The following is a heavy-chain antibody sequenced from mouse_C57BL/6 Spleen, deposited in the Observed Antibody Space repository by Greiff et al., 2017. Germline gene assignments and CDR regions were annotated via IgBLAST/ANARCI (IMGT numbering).Heavy chain of an antibody. V-gene: IGHV1-52*01. CDR2: IDPSDSET. Sequence: VQLQQPGAELVRPGSSVKLSCKASGYTFTSYWMHWVKQRPIQGLEWIGNIDPSDSETHYNQKFKDKATLTVDKSSSTAYMQLSSLTSQDSAVYYCARFGGLGVYFDYWGQGTTLTVSS. CDR1: GYTFTSYW. J-gene: IGHJ2*01. D-gene: IGHD2-4*01. CDR3: ARFGGLGVYFDY.